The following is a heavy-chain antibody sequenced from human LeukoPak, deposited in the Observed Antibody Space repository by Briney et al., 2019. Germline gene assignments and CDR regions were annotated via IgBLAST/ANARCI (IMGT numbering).Heavy chain of an antibody. V-gene: IGHV4-39*01. J-gene: IGHJ4*02. CDR2: IYYSGST. CDR3: ARLEMATGFDY. D-gene: IGHD5-24*01. CDR1: GGSISSSSYY. Sequence: SETLSLTCTVSGGSISSSSYYWGWIRQPPGKGPEWIGSIYYSGSTYYNPSLKSRVTISVDTSKNQFSLKLSSVTAAGTAVYYCARLEMATGFDYWGQGTLVTVSS.